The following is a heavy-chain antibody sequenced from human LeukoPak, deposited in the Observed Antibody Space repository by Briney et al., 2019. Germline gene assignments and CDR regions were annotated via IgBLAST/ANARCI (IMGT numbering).Heavy chain of an antibody. Sequence: PGGSLRLSCAASGFTFSSYGMHWVRQAPGKGLEWVAVISYDGSNKYYADSVKGRFTISRDNSKNTLYLQMNSLRAEDTAVYYCARGDRSYYYYMDVWGKGTTVTVSS. D-gene: IGHD2-15*01. CDR3: ARGDRSYYYYMDV. J-gene: IGHJ6*03. CDR1: GFTFSSYG. V-gene: IGHV3-30*03. CDR2: ISYDGSNK.